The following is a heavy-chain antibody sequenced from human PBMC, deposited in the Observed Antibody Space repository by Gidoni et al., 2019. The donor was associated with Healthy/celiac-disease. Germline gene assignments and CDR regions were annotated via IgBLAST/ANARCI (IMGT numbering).Heavy chain of an antibody. Sequence: QITLKESGPTLVKPTQTLTLTCTFSGFSLSTSGVGVGWIRQPPGKALEWLALIYWDDDKRYSPSLKSRLTITKDTSKNQVVLTMTNMDPVDTATYYCAHRRSHPDDSSGYYYEGIFDYWGQGTLVTVSS. CDR1: GFSLSTSGVG. J-gene: IGHJ4*02. V-gene: IGHV2-5*02. CDR3: AHRRSHPDDSSGYYYEGIFDY. D-gene: IGHD3-22*01. CDR2: IYWDDDK.